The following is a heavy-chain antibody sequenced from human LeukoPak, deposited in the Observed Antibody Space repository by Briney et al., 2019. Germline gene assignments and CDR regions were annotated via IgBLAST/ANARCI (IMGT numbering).Heavy chain of an antibody. J-gene: IGHJ5*02. CDR3: ARGGLDCSSTSCYGNWFDP. Sequence: SETLSLTCTVSGGSIGSGGYYWSWIRQHPGKGLEWIGYIYYSGSTYYNPSLKSRVTISVDTSKNQFSLKLSSVTAADTAVYYCARGGLDCSSTSCYGNWFDPWGQGTLVTVSS. CDR2: IYYSGST. D-gene: IGHD2-2*01. V-gene: IGHV4-31*03. CDR1: GGSIGSGGYY.